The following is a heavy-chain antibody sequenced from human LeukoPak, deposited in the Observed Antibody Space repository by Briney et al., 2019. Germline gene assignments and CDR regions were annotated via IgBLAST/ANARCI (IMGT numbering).Heavy chain of an antibody. CDR3: ARDAAYDSSGLDYYGMDV. CDR1: GFTFSSYS. J-gene: IGHJ6*02. V-gene: IGHV3-21*01. CDR2: ISSSSSYI. Sequence: GGSLRPSCAASGFTFSSYSMNWVRQAPGKGLEWVSSISSSSSYIYYADSVKGRFTISRDNAKNSLYLQMNSLRAEDTAVYYCARDAAYDSSGLDYYGMDVWGQGTTVTVSS. D-gene: IGHD3-22*01.